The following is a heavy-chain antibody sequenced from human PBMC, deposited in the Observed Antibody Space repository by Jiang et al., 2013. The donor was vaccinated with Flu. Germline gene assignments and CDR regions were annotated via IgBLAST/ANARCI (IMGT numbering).Heavy chain of an antibody. CDR3: ARERRVFPQRGVGHYYYGMDV. J-gene: IGHJ6*02. D-gene: IGHD1-26*01. V-gene: IGHV4-34*01. CDR1: GGSFSGYY. CDR2: INHSGST. Sequence: LKPSETLSLTCAVYGGSFSGYYWSWIRQPPGKGLEWIGEINHSGSTNYNPSLKSRVTISVDTSKNQFSLKLSSVTAADTAVYYCARERRVFPQRGVGHYYYGMDVWGQGTTVTVSS.